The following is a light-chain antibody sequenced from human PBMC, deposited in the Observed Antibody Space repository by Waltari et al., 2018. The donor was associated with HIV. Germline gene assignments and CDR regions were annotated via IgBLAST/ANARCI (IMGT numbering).Light chain of an antibody. CDR1: SSDVGAYDY. CDR2: EVS. CDR3: SSYTSSTTLV. J-gene: IGLJ2*01. Sequence: QSALTQPAAVSGSPGQSIAVSCTGSSSDVGAYDYVSWYQQHPDEAPKLLIFEVSDRPSGVSDRFSGSKSGNTASLTISGLQAEDEADYYCSSYTSSTTLVFGGGTKLTVL. V-gene: IGLV2-14*01.